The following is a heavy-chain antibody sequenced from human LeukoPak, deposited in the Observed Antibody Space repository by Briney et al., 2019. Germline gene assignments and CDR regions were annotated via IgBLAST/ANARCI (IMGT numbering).Heavy chain of an antibody. J-gene: IGHJ5*02. CDR3: ARGPYYDFCSGYYTWFDP. D-gene: IGHD3-3*01. CDR1: GGTFSSYA. CDR2: IIPNFGTA. Sequence: SVKVSCKASGGTFSSYAISWVRQARGQGLEWMGGIIPNFGTANYAQKFQGRVTITADESTSTAYMELSSLRSEDTAVYYCARGPYYDFCSGYYTWFDPWGQGTLVTVSS. V-gene: IGHV1-69*13.